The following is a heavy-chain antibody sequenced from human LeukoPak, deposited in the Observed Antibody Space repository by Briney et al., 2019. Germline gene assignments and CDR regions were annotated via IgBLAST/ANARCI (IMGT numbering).Heavy chain of an antibody. CDR1: GFTFNSAW. V-gene: IGHV3-15*01. CDR3: AADVPENSAQIDY. Sequence: PGGSLRLSCEASGFTFNSAWMSWVRRAPGKGLEWVARVRSGGSTDYAATAKGRFSISRDDSRNTVTLQMNSLTTEDTAVFYCAADVPENSAQIDYWGQGTRVTVSS. D-gene: IGHD1-26*01. J-gene: IGHJ4*02. CDR2: VRSGGST.